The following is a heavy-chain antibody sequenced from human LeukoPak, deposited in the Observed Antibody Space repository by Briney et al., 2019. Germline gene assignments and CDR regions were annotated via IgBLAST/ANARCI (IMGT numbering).Heavy chain of an antibody. CDR3: ARGGRFIYPLDY. Sequence: SETLSLTCTVSGGSISNYYWSWIRQPPGKGLEWIGYMYYSGSTNYNPSLKSRVTISVDTSKNHFSLKLSSVAAADTAVYYCARGGRFIYPLDYWGQGTLVTVSS. CDR2: MYYSGST. V-gene: IGHV4-59*08. D-gene: IGHD2-15*01. CDR1: GGSISNYY. J-gene: IGHJ4*02.